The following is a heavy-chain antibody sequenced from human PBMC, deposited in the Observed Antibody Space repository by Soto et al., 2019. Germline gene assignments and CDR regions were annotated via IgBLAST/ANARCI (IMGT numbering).Heavy chain of an antibody. CDR2: IYYSGST. V-gene: IGHV4-31*03. CDR1: GGSISSGGYY. CDR3: ASHYDILTGYYYFDY. Sequence: SETLSLTCTVSGGSISSGGYYWSWIRQHPGKGLEWIGYIYYSGSTYYNPSLKSRVTISVDTSKNQFSLKLSSVTAADTAVYYCASHYDILTGYYYFDYWSQGTLVTVSS. D-gene: IGHD3-9*01. J-gene: IGHJ4*02.